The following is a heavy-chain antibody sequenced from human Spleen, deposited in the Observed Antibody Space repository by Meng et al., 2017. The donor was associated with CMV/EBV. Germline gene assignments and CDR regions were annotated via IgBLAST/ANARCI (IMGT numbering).Heavy chain of an antibody. CDR3: ARSLGLGRFDF. V-gene: IGHV3-33*01. CDR1: GFTISSYG. Sequence: LPWAASGFTISSYGMHWVRQAPGKGLEWVAVIWYDGSGKYYTDSVKGRFTISRDNSRNSLYLHMNSLRAEDTAVYYCARSLGLGRFDFWGQGTLVPSP. D-gene: IGHD3/OR15-3a*01. J-gene: IGHJ4*02. CDR2: IWYDGSGK.